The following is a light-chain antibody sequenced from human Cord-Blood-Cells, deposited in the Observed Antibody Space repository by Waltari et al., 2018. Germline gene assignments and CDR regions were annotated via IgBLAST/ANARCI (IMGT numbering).Light chain of an antibody. Sequence: EIVLTQSPATLSLSPGERATLSCRASQSVSSYLDWDQQKPGQAPRLLIYDVSNRATGIPARFSGSGSGTDFTLTISSLEPEDFAVYYCQQRSNWPPYSFGQGTKLEIK. CDR1: QSVSSY. J-gene: IGKJ2*03. CDR3: QQRSNWPPYS. CDR2: DVS. V-gene: IGKV3-11*01.